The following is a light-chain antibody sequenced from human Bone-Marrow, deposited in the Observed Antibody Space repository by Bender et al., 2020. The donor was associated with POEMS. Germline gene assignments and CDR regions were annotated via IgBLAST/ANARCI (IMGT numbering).Light chain of an antibody. CDR3: AAWDDSLNGSV. V-gene: IGLV1-44*01. CDR2: SNN. J-gene: IGLJ1*01. Sequence: QSVLTQPPSVSGAPGQRVTISCIGSTSNIGGNTVNWYQHLPGTAPKLLIYSNNQRPSGVRDRFSGSKSGTSASLAISGLQSEDEADYYCAAWDDSLNGSVFGSGTKVTVL. CDR1: TSNIGGNT.